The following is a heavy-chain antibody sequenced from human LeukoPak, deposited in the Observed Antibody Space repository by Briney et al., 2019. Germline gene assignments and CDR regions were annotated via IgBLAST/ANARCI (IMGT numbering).Heavy chain of an antibody. D-gene: IGHD6-19*01. CDR1: GYTFTDYY. CDR2: VDPEDGET. Sequence: ASVKVSCKVSGYTFTDYYMHWVQQAPGKGLEWMGLVDPEDGETIYAEKFQGRVAITADTSTDTAYMELSSLRAEDTAVYYCAKAKRQWLVQVDYWGQGTLVTVSS. CDR3: AKAKRQWLVQVDY. V-gene: IGHV1-69-2*01. J-gene: IGHJ4*02.